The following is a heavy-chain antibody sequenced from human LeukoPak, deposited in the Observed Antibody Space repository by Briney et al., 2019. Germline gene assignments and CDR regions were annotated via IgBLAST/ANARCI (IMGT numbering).Heavy chain of an antibody. J-gene: IGHJ4*01. Sequence: GGSLRLSCAASGFTFSSYAMSWVRQAPGKGLEWVSAINGGGDDTKYADSVKGRFTISRDNSKNTLSLQMNSLRAEDTAVYYCAKSDCGSYGCGLLNYWGHGTLVTVSS. CDR2: INGGGDDT. V-gene: IGHV3-23*01. CDR1: GFTFSSYA. D-gene: IGHD3-3*01. CDR3: AKSDCGSYGCGLLNY.